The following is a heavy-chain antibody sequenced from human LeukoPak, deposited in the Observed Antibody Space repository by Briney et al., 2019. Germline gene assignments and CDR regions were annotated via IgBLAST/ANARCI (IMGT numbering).Heavy chain of an antibody. V-gene: IGHV4-39*01. CDR3: ARHQPYSSGWYPDY. J-gene: IGHJ4*02. CDR2: IYYSGST. Sequence: SETLSLTCTVSGGSISSSSYYWGWIRQPPGKGLEWIGNIYYSGSTYCNPSLKSRVTISVDTSKNQFSLRMSSVTSADTAVYYCARHQPYSSGWYPDYWGQGTLVTVSS. D-gene: IGHD6-19*01. CDR1: GGSISSSSYY.